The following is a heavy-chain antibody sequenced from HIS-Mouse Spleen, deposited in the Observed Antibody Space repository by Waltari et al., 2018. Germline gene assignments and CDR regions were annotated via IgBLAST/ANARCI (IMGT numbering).Heavy chain of an antibody. V-gene: IGHV3-7*01. CDR3: AREQLVIDY. Sequence: EVQLVESGGGLVQPGGSLRLSCAASGFTFISYWMSWVRQAPGKGLEWVANIKQDGSEKYYVDSVKGRFTISRDNAKNSLYLQMNSLRAEDTAVYYCAREQLVIDYWGQGTLVTVSS. CDR1: GFTFISYW. CDR2: IKQDGSEK. J-gene: IGHJ4*02. D-gene: IGHD1-1*01.